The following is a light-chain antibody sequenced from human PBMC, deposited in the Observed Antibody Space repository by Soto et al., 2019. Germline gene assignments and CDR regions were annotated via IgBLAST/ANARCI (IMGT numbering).Light chain of an antibody. Sequence: DIQLTPSPSFLSASVGDRATISCRASQGISSSLAWYQQRAGKAPKFLIYAAPTLQSGAPSRFSGSGSGTDFTLTISRLEPEDFAVYYWQQYHTSLLTFGGGTKVDI. CDR3: QQYHTSLLT. CDR2: AAP. J-gene: IGKJ4*01. V-gene: IGKV1-9*01. CDR1: QGISSS.